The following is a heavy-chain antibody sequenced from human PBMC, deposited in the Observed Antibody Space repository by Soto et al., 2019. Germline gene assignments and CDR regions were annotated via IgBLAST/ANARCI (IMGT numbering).Heavy chain of an antibody. CDR1: GGTFSSYA. CDR3: ARDRLLVQVGALDI. J-gene: IGHJ3*02. CDR2: IIPIFGTA. D-gene: IGHD1-26*01. Sequence: QVQLVQSGAEVQKPGSSVKVSCKASGGTFSSYAISWVRQAPGQGLEWMGGIIPIFGTANYAQKFQGRVTITADETTSTAYMELRSLGSEDRGVYYCARDRLLVQVGALDIWGQGTMVTVSS. V-gene: IGHV1-69*01.